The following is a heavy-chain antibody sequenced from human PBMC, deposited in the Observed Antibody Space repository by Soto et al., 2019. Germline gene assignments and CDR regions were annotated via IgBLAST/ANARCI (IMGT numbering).Heavy chain of an antibody. D-gene: IGHD1-1*01. CDR1: GYTFTNYY. J-gene: IGHJ4*01. CDR2: INPRGEST. CDR3: ALSTIGMTRGYDY. Sequence: QVQLVQSGAEVKKPGASVKVSCKASGYTFTNYYMHWVRQAPGQGLEWMGMINPRGESTSYAQKFRGRVTVTRYTSKTTVYMELTRLRSEDTAVYYCALSTIGMTRGYDYWGHGTLVTVSS. V-gene: IGHV1-46*01.